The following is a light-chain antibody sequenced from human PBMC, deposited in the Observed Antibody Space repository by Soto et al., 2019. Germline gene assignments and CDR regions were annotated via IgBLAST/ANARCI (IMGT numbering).Light chain of an antibody. CDR2: AAA. V-gene: IGKV1-39*01. Sequence: DIQMTQSPSSLSASVGDRVTITCRASQTIIRYLNWYQQKPGRAPNLLIYAAASFQSGVPSRFSGSGSGTEFTLTISSLQSEDFATYFCQQSYSTLFSFGPGTKVEIK. CDR3: QQSYSTLFS. J-gene: IGKJ3*01. CDR1: QTIIRY.